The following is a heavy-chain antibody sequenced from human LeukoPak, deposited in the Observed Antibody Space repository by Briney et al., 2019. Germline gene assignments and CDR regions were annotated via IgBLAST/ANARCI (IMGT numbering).Heavy chain of an antibody. CDR1: GGSISDSSYY. V-gene: IGHV4-39*01. J-gene: IGHJ5*02. CDR3: ARRGSGRNWFDP. D-gene: IGHD1-1*01. Sequence: SETLSLTCTVSGGSISDSSYYWGWIRQPPGKGLEWIESINYSGRTFYNPSLKRRVSISVDTSKNQFSVNLYSMTAADTAVYYCARRGSGRNWFDPWGQGTLVTVSS. CDR2: INYSGRT.